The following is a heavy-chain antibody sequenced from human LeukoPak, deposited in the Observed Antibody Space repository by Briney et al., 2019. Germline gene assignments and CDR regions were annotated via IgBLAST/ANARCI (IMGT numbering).Heavy chain of an antibody. CDR3: ARGELLWLQGASWFDP. D-gene: IGHD3-10*01. J-gene: IGHJ5*02. CDR2: INHSGST. CDR1: GGSFSGYY. V-gene: IGHV4-34*01. Sequence: NPSETLSLTCAVYGGSFSGYYWSWIRQPPGKGLEWIGEINHSGSTNYNPSLKSRVTISVDTSKNQFSLKLSSVTAADTAVYYCARGELLWLQGASWFDPWGQGTLVTVSS.